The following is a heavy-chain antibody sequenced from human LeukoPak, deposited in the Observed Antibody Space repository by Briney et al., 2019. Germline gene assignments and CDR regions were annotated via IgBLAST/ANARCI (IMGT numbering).Heavy chain of an antibody. J-gene: IGHJ5*02. CDR3: ARDLAWFDP. CDR1: GGSISSGSYY. V-gene: IGHV4-61*02. CDR2: IYSSGST. Sequence: SETLSLTCTVSGGSISSGSYYWSWTRQPAGKGLEWIGRIYSSGSTNYNPSLKSRVTMSVDTSKDQFSLKLSSVTAADTAVYYCARDLAWFDPWGQGTLVTVSS.